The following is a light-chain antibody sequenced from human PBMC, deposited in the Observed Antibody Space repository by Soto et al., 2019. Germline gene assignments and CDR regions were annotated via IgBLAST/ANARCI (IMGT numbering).Light chain of an antibody. Sequence: QSVLTQPASVSGSPGQSITISCTGTSSDVGGYNYVSWYQQHPGIAPKLLIYDVTNRPSGVSNRFSGSKSGNTASLTISGLQAEDEADYYCSSYTSSSTLVFGGGTKLTLL. CDR2: DVT. V-gene: IGLV2-14*01. CDR1: SSDVGGYNY. J-gene: IGLJ2*01. CDR3: SSYTSSSTLV.